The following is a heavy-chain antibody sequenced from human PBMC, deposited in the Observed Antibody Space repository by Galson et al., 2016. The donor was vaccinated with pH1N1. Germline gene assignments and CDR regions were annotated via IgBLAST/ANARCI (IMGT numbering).Heavy chain of an antibody. D-gene: IGHD3-10*01. J-gene: IGHJ4*02. CDR3: ARVGITIVRGAIDY. CDR1: NGSISSDDYY. Sequence: LSLTCTVSNGSISSDDYYWTWIRQPPGKGLEWIGYIYYSGTTYYNLALKSRVTISIDTSKNQFSLKLNSVTAADTAIYFCARVGITIVRGAIDYWGQGTLVTVSS. V-gene: IGHV4-30-4*08. CDR2: IYYSGTT.